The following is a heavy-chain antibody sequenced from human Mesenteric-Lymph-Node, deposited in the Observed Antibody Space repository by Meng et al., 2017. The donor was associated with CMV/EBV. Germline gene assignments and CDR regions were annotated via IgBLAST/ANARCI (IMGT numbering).Heavy chain of an antibody. J-gene: IGHJ6*02. CDR2: SSPYNANT. Sequence: ASVKVSCKASGGIFSSFIISWVRQAPGQGLEWMGWSSPYNANTNNALKLQGRLTVSTDTSTSTAYMELRSLRSDDTAVYYCARGGCTRNSCHTGTVNGMDVWGQGTTVTVSS. V-gene: IGHV1-18*01. CDR3: ARGGCTRNSCHTGTVNGMDV. CDR1: GGIFSSFI. D-gene: IGHD2-2*02.